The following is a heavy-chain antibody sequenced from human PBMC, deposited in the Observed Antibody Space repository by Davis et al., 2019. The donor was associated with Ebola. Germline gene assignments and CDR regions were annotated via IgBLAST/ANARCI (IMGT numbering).Heavy chain of an antibody. J-gene: IGHJ6*02. Sequence: SLSISCAASGFTFSSYSMNWFRQAPGKGLEGVSGISWNSGSIGYADSVKGRFTISRDNAKNSLYLQMNSLRAEDTALYYCAKVGNDYGDFYYYYGMDVWGQGTTVTVSS. CDR3: AKVGNDYGDFYYYYGMDV. V-gene: IGHV3-9*01. D-gene: IGHD4-17*01. CDR2: ISWNSGSI. CDR1: GFTFSSYS.